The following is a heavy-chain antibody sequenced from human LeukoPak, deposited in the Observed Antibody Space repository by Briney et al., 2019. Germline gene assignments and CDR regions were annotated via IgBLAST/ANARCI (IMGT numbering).Heavy chain of an antibody. CDR1: GFTVSSNY. CDR2: IYSGGGT. CDR3: ARDTAVAGMMGARYFDY. Sequence: PGGSLRLSCAVSGFTVSSNYMSWVRQAPGKGLEWVSLIYSGGGTYYADSVKGRFTISRDNSKNTLYLQMNSLRAEDTAVYYCARDTAVAGMMGARYFDYWGQGTLVTVSS. D-gene: IGHD6-19*01. J-gene: IGHJ4*02. V-gene: IGHV3-66*01.